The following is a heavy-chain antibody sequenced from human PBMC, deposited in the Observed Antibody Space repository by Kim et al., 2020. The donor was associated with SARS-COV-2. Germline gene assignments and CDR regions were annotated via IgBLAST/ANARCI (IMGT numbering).Heavy chain of an antibody. Sequence: RVTISVDTSKNQFSLKLSSVTAADTAVYYCARDLGAYCSGGSCHSGWFDPWGQGTLVTVSS. D-gene: IGHD2-15*01. J-gene: IGHJ5*02. CDR3: ARDLGAYCSGGSCHSGWFDP. V-gene: IGHV4-59*01.